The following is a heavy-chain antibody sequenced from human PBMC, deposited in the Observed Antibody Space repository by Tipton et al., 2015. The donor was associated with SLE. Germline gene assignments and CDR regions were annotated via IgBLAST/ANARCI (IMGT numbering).Heavy chain of an antibody. CDR1: GFTFSSYW. V-gene: IGHV3-48*04. CDR2: ISSSGSTI. J-gene: IGHJ4*02. CDR3: ARERSSGYDY. D-gene: IGHD3-22*01. Sequence: GSLRLSCAASGFTFSSYWMSWVRQAPGKGLEWVSYISSSGSTIYYADSVKGRFTISRDNAKNSLYLQMNSLRAEDTAVYYCARERSSGYDYWGQGTLVTVSS.